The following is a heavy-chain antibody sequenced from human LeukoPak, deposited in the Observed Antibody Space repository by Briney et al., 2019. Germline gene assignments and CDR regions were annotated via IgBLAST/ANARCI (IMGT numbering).Heavy chain of an antibody. D-gene: IGHD5-18*01. CDR3: ARHGGYSYGFRPIPPAFDI. Sequence: SETLSLTCTVSAGSISSYYWSLIRQPPGKGLEWIGYIYYSGSTNYNPSLKSRVTISVDTSKNQFSLKLSSVTAADTAVYYCARHGGYSYGFRPIPPAFDIWGQGTMVTVSS. J-gene: IGHJ3*02. V-gene: IGHV4-59*08. CDR1: AGSISSYY. CDR2: IYYSGST.